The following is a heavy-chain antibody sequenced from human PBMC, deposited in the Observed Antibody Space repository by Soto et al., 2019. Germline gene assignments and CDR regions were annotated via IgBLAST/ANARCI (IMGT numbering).Heavy chain of an antibody. CDR1: GFTFSSYS. V-gene: IGHV3-21*01. Sequence: GGSLRLSCAASGFTFSSYSMNWVRQAPGKGLEWVSSISSSSSYIYYADSVKGRFTISRDNAKNSPYLQMNSLRAEDTAVYYCARDKGGYRTFDYWGQGTLVTVSS. CDR2: ISSSSSYI. CDR3: ARDKGGYRTFDY. J-gene: IGHJ4*02. D-gene: IGHD5-12*01.